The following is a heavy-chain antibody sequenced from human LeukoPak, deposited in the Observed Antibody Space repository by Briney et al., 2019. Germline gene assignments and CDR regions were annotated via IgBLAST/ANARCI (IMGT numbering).Heavy chain of an antibody. CDR3: ARGYCSGGSCYSGY. CDR1: GYTFTSYG. V-gene: IGHV1-18*01. CDR2: ISAYNGNT. Sequence: ASVKVSCKASGYTFTSYGISWVRQAPGQGLEWMGWISAYNGNTNYAQKLQGRVTMTTDTSTSTAYMELRSLRSDDTSVYYCARGYCSGGSCYSGYWGQGTLVTVSS. J-gene: IGHJ4*02. D-gene: IGHD2-15*01.